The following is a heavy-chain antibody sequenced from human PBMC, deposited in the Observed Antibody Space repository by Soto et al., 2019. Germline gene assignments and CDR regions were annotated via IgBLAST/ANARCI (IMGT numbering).Heavy chain of an antibody. Sequence: QVQLVQSGAEVKKPGASVKVSCKASGYTFTSYDINWVRQATGQGLEWMGWMNPNSGNTGYAQKFQGRVTMTRNTSVSTAYMELSSLRSEDTAVYYCARVKIQLWSYYYYYYTDVWGKGTTVTVSS. CDR2: MNPNSGNT. V-gene: IGHV1-8*01. CDR1: GYTFTSYD. J-gene: IGHJ6*03. CDR3: ARVKIQLWSYYYYYYTDV. D-gene: IGHD5-18*01.